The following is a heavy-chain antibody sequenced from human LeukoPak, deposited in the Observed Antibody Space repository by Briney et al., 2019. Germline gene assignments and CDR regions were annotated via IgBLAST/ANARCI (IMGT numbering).Heavy chain of an antibody. V-gene: IGHV4-39*07. CDR2: IYHSGTT. CDR1: GDSINSSTYY. Sequence: SETLSLTCTVSGDSINSSTYYWGWIRQPPGKGLEWIGSIYHSGTTFHNPSLKSRVTISVDTSKNQFSLKLSSVTAADTAVYYCARVTYYYDSSGYWFDYWGQGTLVTVSS. D-gene: IGHD3-22*01. J-gene: IGHJ4*02. CDR3: ARVTYYYDSSGYWFDY.